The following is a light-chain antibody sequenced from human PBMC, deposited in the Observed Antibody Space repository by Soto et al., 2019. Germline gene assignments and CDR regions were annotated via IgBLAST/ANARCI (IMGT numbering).Light chain of an antibody. CDR1: SSNIGAGYD. J-gene: IGLJ3*02. CDR2: GNS. V-gene: IGLV1-40*01. Sequence: QSVLTQPPSVSGAPGQRVTISFTGSSSNIGAGYDVHWYQQLPGTAPKLPIYGNSNRPSWVPDRFSGSKSGTSASLAITGLQAEDEADYYCQSYDSSLSGSVFGGGTMLTVL. CDR3: QSYDSSLSGSV.